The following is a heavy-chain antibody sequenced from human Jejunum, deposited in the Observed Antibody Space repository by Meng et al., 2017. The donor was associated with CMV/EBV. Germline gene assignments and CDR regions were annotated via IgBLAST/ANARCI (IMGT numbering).Heavy chain of an antibody. CDR2: INSNSGTT. CDR3: VSYIGSSYWFGP. Sequence: CKASGYTLTDDFMFWVRQAPGQGLEWMGWINSNSGTTNYAQKFQGRVTMTWDTSISAVYMDLSSLRSDDTAVYYCVSYIGSSYWFGPWGQGTLVTVSS. D-gene: IGHD6-6*01. CDR1: GYTLTDDF. V-gene: IGHV1-2*02. J-gene: IGHJ5*02.